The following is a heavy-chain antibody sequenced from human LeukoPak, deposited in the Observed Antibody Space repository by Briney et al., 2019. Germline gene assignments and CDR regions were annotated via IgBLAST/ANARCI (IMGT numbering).Heavy chain of an antibody. CDR3: ARLIIAVAGTGWFDP. CDR2: INPNSGGT. Sequence: ASVKVSCKASGYTFTGYYMHWVRQAPGQGLEWMGWINPNSGGTNYAQKFQGRVTMTRDTSISTAYMELSRLRSDDTAVYYCARLIIAVAGTGWFDPWGQGTLVTVSS. CDR1: GYTFTGYY. J-gene: IGHJ5*02. D-gene: IGHD6-19*01. V-gene: IGHV1-2*02.